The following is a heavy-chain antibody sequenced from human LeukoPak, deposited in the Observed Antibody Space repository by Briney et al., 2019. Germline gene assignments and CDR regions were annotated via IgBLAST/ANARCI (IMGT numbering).Heavy chain of an antibody. Sequence: SETLSLTCAVSGGSISSGGYSWSWIRQPPGKGLEWIGYIYHSGSTYYNPSLKRRVTISVDRSKNQFSLKLSSVTAADTAVYYCARGGWLQFTYYFDYWGRGTLVSVSS. J-gene: IGHJ4*02. V-gene: IGHV4-30-2*01. CDR2: IYHSGST. D-gene: IGHD5-24*01. CDR1: GGSISSGGYS. CDR3: ARGGWLQFTYYFDY.